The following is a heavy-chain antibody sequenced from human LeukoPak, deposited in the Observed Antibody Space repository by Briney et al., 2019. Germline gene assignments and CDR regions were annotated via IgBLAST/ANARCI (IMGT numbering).Heavy chain of an antibody. CDR1: GGSFSGYY. J-gene: IGHJ6*03. CDR2: MNRGGST. D-gene: IGHD3-10*01. Sequence: PSETLSLTCAVYGGSFSGYYWNWIRQPPGEGLEWIGEMNRGGSTNYNPSLKSRVTISVDTSKNQFSLKLRSVTAADTAVYYCARRFGRKFGERFYYYHYMDVWGKGTTVTISS. V-gene: IGHV4-34*01. CDR3: ARRFGRKFGERFYYYHYMDV.